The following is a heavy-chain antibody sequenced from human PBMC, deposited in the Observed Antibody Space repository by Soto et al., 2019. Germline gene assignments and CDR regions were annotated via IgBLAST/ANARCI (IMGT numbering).Heavy chain of an antibody. D-gene: IGHD3-3*01. Sequence: PSETLSLACPVSDGSISRSSYYWGWIRQPPGKGLEWIGSIYYSGSTYYNPSLKSRVTISVDTSKNQFSLKLSSVTAADTAVYYCARRSYDFWSGYYPDWFGPWGQGTLVSVSS. CDR2: IYYSGST. J-gene: IGHJ5*02. V-gene: IGHV4-39*01. CDR3: ARRSYDFWSGYYPDWFGP. CDR1: DGSISRSSYY.